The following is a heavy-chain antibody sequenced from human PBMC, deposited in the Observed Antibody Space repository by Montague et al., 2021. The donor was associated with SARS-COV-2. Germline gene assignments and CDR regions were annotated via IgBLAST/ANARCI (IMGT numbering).Heavy chain of an antibody. CDR3: ARHGGNDAFDI. D-gene: IGHD4-23*01. CDR2: IDNSGST. V-gene: IGHV4-59*01. CDR1: GGSIGAYY. Sequence: SETLSLTCTASGGSIGAYYWSWIRQPPGKGLEWIGYIDNSGSTNHNPSLESRVTMSVDTSKNQFSLKLNSVTAAVTAVYYCARHGGNDAFDIWGRGTMVTVSS. J-gene: IGHJ3*02.